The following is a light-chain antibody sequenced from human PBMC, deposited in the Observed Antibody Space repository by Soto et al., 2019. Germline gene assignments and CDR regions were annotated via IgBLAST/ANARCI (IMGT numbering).Light chain of an antibody. CDR2: DAS. V-gene: IGKV1-6*01. CDR1: QGIGND. Sequence: AIQMTQSPSSLSASVGDRVTITCRASQGIGNDLGWYQQKPGKAPNLLIYDASILQSGVPSRFSGSGSGTDFTLTISSLQPEDFATYYCLRDYHGWTFGQGTKVEIK. J-gene: IGKJ1*01. CDR3: LRDYHGWT.